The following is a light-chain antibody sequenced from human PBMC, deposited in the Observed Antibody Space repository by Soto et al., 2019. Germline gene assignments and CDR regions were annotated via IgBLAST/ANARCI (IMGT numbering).Light chain of an antibody. J-gene: IGLJ2*01. CDR2: DVT. Sequence: QSVLTQPASVSGSPGQSITISCTGTSSDVGAYNFVSWYQQYPGKAPKLMISDVTNRPSGVSDRFSGSKSGNTASLTISGLQAEDEADYYCSSYARSNTVLFGGGTKLTVL. CDR3: SSYARSNTVL. V-gene: IGLV2-14*01. CDR1: SSDVGAYNF.